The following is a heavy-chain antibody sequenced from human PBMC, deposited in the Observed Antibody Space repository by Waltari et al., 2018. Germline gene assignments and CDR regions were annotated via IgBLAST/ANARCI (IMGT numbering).Heavy chain of an antibody. Sequence: QLQLQESGPGLGKPSETLSLTCIVSGGSITSNRHYWAWIRQPPGQGLEWIGTMSYNGATYSSPSLKNRVTVSRDTSKNHLSLKLDSVTAADTAVYYCATYIGASIGTAAFDVWGQGTMVTVSS. D-gene: IGHD5-12*01. CDR1: GGSITSNRHY. CDR2: MSYNGAT. V-gene: IGHV4-39*02. CDR3: ATYIGASIGTAAFDV. J-gene: IGHJ3*01.